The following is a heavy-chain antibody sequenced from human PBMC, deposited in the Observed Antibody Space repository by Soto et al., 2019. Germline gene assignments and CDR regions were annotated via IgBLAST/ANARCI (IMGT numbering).Heavy chain of an antibody. CDR2: IKSKTDGGTT. CDR1: GFTFSNAW. V-gene: IGHV3-15*01. Sequence: GGSLRLSCAASGFTFSNAWMSWVRQAPGKGLEWVGRIKSKTDGGTTYYAAPVKGRFTISRDDSKNTLYLQMNGLKTAPTAVYYCTGYFTDYWGQGTLVTVSS. CDR3: TGYFTDY. J-gene: IGHJ4*02. D-gene: IGHD1-1*01.